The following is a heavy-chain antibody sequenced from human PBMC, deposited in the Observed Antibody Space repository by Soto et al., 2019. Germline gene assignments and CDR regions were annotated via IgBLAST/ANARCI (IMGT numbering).Heavy chain of an antibody. V-gene: IGHV3-30-3*01. CDR3: AKDMFRGVPDYFDY. D-gene: IGHD3-10*01. J-gene: IGHJ4*01. CDR1: WFTFDYYE. Sequence: PGGSLRVSCAASWFTFDYYEMHWVRQAPGKGLEWVAVVSPEEVIKIYSESVKGRFTVSRDNSKSTLYLQMDSLRPDDTAVYYCAKDMFRGVPDYFDYWGRGTLVTVSS. CDR2: VSPEEVIK.